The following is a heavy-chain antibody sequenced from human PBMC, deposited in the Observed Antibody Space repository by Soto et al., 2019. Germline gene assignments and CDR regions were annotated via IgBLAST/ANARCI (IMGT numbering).Heavy chain of an antibody. V-gene: IGHV4-59*01. CDR3: ARSTMLLRFLEWLPHLPYYVMDV. Sequence: SETLSLTCTVSGGSISSYYWSWIRQPPGKGLEWIGYIYYSGSTNYNPSLKSRVTISVDTSKNQFSLKLSSVTAADTAVYYCARSTMLLRFLEWLPHLPYYVMDVWGQGTTVTVSS. CDR1: GGSISSYY. D-gene: IGHD3-3*01. J-gene: IGHJ6*02. CDR2: IYYSGST.